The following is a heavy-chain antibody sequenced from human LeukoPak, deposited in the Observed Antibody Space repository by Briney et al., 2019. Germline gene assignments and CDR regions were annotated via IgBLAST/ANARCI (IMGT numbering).Heavy chain of an antibody. D-gene: IGHD3-16*01. V-gene: IGHV4-38-2*02. CDR1: GYSISSGYY. CDR3: ARLGGFDY. J-gene: IGHJ4*02. CDR2: IYYSGST. Sequence: SETLSLTCTVSGYSISSGYYWGWIRQPPGKGLEWIGCIYYSGSTNYNPSLKSRVTISVDTSKNQFSLKLSSVTAADTAVYYCARLGGFDYWGQGTLVTVSS.